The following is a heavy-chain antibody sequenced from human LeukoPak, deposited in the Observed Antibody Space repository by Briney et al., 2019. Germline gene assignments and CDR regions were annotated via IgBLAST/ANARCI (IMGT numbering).Heavy chain of an antibody. CDR1: GGSFSGYY. Sequence: SETLSLTCAVYGGSFSGYYWSWIRQPPGKGLEWIGEINHSGSTNYNPSLKSRVTISVDTSKNQFSLKLSSVTAADTAVYYCAGSLLLSGYYLTWFDPWGQGTLVTVSS. D-gene: IGHD3-22*01. J-gene: IGHJ5*02. CDR2: INHSGST. V-gene: IGHV4-34*01. CDR3: AGSLLLSGYYLTWFDP.